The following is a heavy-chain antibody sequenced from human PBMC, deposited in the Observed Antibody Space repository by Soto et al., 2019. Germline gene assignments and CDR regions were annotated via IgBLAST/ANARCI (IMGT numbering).Heavy chain of an antibody. CDR2: IYYSGST. J-gene: IGHJ6*02. CDR3: ATIDVLTYYYGMDV. V-gene: IGHV4-39*01. CDR1: GGSISSSSYY. D-gene: IGHD3-9*01. Sequence: PSETLSLTCTVSGGSISSSSYYWGWIRQPPGKGLEWIGSIYYSGSTYYNPSLKSRVTISVDTSKNQFSLKLSSVTAADTAVYYCATIDVLTYYYGMDVWGQGTTVTVSS.